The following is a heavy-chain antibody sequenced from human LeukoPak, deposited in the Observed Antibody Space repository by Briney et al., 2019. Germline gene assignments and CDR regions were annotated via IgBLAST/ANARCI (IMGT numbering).Heavy chain of an antibody. CDR3: AKSRNDGGSLDF. CDR2: INGGGDIT. D-gene: IGHD1-26*01. V-gene: IGHV3-23*01. Sequence: SGGSLRLSCAASGFTFSSYAMSWVREAPGKGLQWVSAINGGGDITYYADSVKGRFTISRANSKNTVYLQMTSLKAEDTAVYYCAKSRNDGGSLDFWGQGTLVTVSS. J-gene: IGHJ4*02. CDR1: GFTFSSYA.